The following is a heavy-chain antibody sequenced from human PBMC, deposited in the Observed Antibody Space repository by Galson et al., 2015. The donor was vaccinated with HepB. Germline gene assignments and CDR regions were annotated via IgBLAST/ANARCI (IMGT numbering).Heavy chain of an antibody. V-gene: IGHV1-69*13. Sequence: SVKVSCKASGGTFSSYAISWVRQAPGQGLEWMGGIIPIFGTANYAQKFQGRVTITADESTSTAYMELSSLRSEDTAVYYCARVGGIAAAVMLGWFDPWGQGTLVTVSS. CDR2: IIPIFGTA. CDR1: GGTFSSYA. D-gene: IGHD6-13*01. CDR3: ARVGGIAAAVMLGWFDP. J-gene: IGHJ5*02.